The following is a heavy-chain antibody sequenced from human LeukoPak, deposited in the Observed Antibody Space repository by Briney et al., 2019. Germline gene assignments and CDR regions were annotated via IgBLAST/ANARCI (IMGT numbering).Heavy chain of an antibody. CDR1: EFSVSSNY. J-gene: IGHJ5*02. CDR2: IYSGGT. CDR3: ARGPYGPNWFDP. V-gene: IGHV3-53*01. Sequence: GGSLRLSCAASEFSVSSNYMTWVRQAPGKGLEWVSLIYSGGTFYADSVKGRFTISRDNSKNTLYLQMNSLRADDTAVYYCARGPYGPNWFDPWGQGSLVTVSS. D-gene: IGHD3-10*01.